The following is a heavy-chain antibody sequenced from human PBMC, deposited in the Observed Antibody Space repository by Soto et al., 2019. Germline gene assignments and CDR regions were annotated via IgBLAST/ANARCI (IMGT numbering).Heavy chain of an antibody. CDR3: AKSGGYCSGGSCYGPSWWFDP. CDR2: INHSGST. J-gene: IGHJ5*02. Sequence: PSETLSLTCAVYGGSFSGYYWSWIRQPPGKGLEWIGEINHSGSTNYNPSLKSRVTISVDTSKNQFSLKLSSVTAADTAVYYCAKSGGYCSGGSCYGPSWWFDPWGQGTLVTVS. V-gene: IGHV4-34*01. D-gene: IGHD2-15*01. CDR1: GGSFSGYY.